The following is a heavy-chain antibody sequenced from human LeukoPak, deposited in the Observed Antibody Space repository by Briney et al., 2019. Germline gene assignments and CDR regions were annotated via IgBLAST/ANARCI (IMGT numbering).Heavy chain of an antibody. Sequence: PSETLSFTCAVYGGSFIGYYWSWIRQPPGKGLEWIGEINHSGSTNYNPSLKSRVTLSVDTSKNQFSLKLSSVTAADTAVYYCARDAAAGTGAGPPTSNNWFDPWGQGTLVTVSS. V-gene: IGHV4-34*01. CDR3: ARDAAAGTGAGPPTSNNWFDP. CDR2: INHSGST. CDR1: GGSFIGYY. D-gene: IGHD6-13*01. J-gene: IGHJ5*02.